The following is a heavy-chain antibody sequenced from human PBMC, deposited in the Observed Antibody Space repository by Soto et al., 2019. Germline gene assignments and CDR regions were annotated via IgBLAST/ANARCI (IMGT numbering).Heavy chain of an antibody. CDR2: IYYSGST. CDR3: ARLGTPYCSGGSCYSHYYYGMDV. Sequence: SETLSLTCPVSGGSISSSSYYWGWIRQPPGKGLEWIGSIYYSGSTYYNPSLKSRVTISVDTSKNQFSLKLSSVTAADTAVYYCARLGTPYCSGGSCYSHYYYGMDVWGQGTTVTVSS. J-gene: IGHJ6*02. D-gene: IGHD2-15*01. V-gene: IGHV4-39*01. CDR1: GGSISSSSYY.